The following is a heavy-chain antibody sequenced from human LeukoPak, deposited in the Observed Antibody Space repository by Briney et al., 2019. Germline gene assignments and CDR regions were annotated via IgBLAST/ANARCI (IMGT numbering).Heavy chain of an antibody. CDR1: GFTFRNYA. Sequence: QPGRSLRLSCAASGFTFRNYAMHWVRQAPGKGLEWVAVISYDGANKHYADSVKGRFTISRDNSKNTLYLQMNNLRAENTAIYYCATDYYVSGSYYRLFYWGQGTLVTVSS. D-gene: IGHD3-10*01. CDR2: ISYDGANK. J-gene: IGHJ4*02. V-gene: IGHV3-30*04. CDR3: ATDYYVSGSYYRLFY.